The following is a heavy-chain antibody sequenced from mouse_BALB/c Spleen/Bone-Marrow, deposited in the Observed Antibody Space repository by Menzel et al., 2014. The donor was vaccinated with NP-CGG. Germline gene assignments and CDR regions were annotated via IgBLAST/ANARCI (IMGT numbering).Heavy chain of an antibody. CDR2: INPYNDGT. CDR3: AREGGLRRGDYYAMDY. CDR1: GYTFTAYV. Sequence: LVESGPELVKPGASVKMSCKASGYTFTAYVMHWVKQKPGQGLEWIGYINPYNDGTKYNEMFKGKAILTTGKSSSTAYMELSSLTSEVSAVYYCAREGGLRRGDYYAMDYWGQGTSVTVSS. V-gene: IGHV1-14*01. D-gene: IGHD2-4*01. J-gene: IGHJ4*01.